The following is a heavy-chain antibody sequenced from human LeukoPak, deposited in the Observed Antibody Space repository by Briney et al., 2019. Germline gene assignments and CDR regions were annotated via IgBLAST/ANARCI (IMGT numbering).Heavy chain of an antibody. D-gene: IGHD2-2*01. V-gene: IGHV3-48*03. CDR2: ISSSGSTI. CDR3: AREVVVPAALSYYYYYYMDV. CDR1: GFTFSSYE. Sequence: GGSLRLSCAASGFTFSSYEMNWVRQAPGKGLEWVSYISSSGSTIYYAGSVKGRFTISRDNAKNSLYLQMNSLRAEDTAVYYCAREVVVPAALSYYYYYYMDVWAKGTTVTVSS. J-gene: IGHJ6*03.